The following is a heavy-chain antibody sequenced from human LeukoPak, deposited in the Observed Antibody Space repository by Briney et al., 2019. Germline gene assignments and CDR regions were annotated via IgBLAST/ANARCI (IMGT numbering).Heavy chain of an antibody. V-gene: IGHV4-4*07. Sequence: PSETLSLTCTVSGGSISSYYWSWIRQPAGKGLEWIGRIYTSGSTNYNPSLKSRVTISVDTSKNQFSLKLSSVTAADTAVYYCARERWELLPGWFDPWGQGTLVTVSS. D-gene: IGHD1-26*01. J-gene: IGHJ5*02. CDR1: GGSISSYY. CDR3: ARERWELLPGWFDP. CDR2: IYTSGST.